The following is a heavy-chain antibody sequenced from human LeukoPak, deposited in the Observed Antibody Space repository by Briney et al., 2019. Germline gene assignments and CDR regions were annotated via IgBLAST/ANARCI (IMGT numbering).Heavy chain of an antibody. V-gene: IGHV3-21*01. D-gene: IGHD3-3*01. CDR1: GFTFSSYS. CDR2: ISSSSSYI. J-gene: IGHJ4*02. Sequence: PGGSVRLSCAASGFTFSSYSMNWVRQAPGKGLEWVSSISSSSSYIYYADSVKGRFTISRDNAKNSLYLQMNSLRADDTAVYYCARDPDYDFWSGYYPLDYWGQRTLVTVSS. CDR3: ARDPDYDFWSGYYPLDY.